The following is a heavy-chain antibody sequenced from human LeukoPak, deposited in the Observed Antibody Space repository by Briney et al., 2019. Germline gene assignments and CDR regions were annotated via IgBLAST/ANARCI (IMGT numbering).Heavy chain of an antibody. CDR1: GFTFSSYW. CDR3: ARTGEAGEFDY. CDR2: INSDGSST. Sequence: GGSLRLSCAASGFTFSSYWMHWVRQAPGKGLVWVSRINSDGSSTSYADSVKGRFTISRDNAKNTLYLQMNSLRAEDTAVYYCARTGEAGEFDYWGQGTLVTVSS. J-gene: IGHJ4*02. D-gene: IGHD3-16*01. V-gene: IGHV3-74*01.